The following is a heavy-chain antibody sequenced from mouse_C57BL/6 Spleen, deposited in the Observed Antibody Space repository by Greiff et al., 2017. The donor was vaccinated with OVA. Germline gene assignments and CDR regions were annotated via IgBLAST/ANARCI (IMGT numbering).Heavy chain of an antibody. Sequence: QVQLQQPGAELVKPGASVKLSCKASGYTFTSYWMQWVKQRPGQGLEWIGEIDPSDSYTTYNQKFKGKATLTVDTSSSTAYMQLSSLTSEDSAVYYCARRNYDDDEGFDYWGQGTTLTVSS. D-gene: IGHD2-4*01. J-gene: IGHJ2*01. CDR1: GYTFTSYW. CDR2: IDPSDSYT. CDR3: ARRNYDDDEGFDY. V-gene: IGHV1-50*01.